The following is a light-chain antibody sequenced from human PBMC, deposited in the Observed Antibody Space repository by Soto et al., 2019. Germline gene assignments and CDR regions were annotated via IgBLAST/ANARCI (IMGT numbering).Light chain of an antibody. V-gene: IGLV2-14*01. J-gene: IGLJ1*01. CDR3: ASYTSSTTLV. CDR1: SSDVGGYNY. CDR2: DVS. Sequence: QSALTQPASVSGSPGQSITISCTGTSSDVGGYNYVSWYQQHPGKAPKLMIYDVSNRPSGVSNRFSASQSGNTASLRISGLQAEDEGDYYCASYTSSTTLVFRSGTKVPV.